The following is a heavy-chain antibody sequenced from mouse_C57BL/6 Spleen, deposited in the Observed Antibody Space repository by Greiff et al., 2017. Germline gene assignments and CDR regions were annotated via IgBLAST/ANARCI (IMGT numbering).Heavy chain of an antibody. J-gene: IGHJ2*01. V-gene: IGHV5-4*01. Sequence: EVQLQESGGGLVKPGGSLKLSCAASGFTFSSYAMSWVRQTPEKRLEWVATISDGGSYTYYPDNVKGRFTISRDNAKNNLYLQMSHLKSEDTAMYYCARDAYYSNYWGQGTTLTVSS. CDR2: ISDGGSYT. CDR3: ARDAYYSNY. D-gene: IGHD2-5*01. CDR1: GFTFSSYA.